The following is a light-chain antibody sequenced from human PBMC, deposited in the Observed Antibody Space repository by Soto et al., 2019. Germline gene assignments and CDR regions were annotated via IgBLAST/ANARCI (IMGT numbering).Light chain of an antibody. CDR1: QSVSSK. V-gene: IGKV3-15*01. CDR3: QQYNSLLWT. CDR2: GAS. J-gene: IGKJ1*01. Sequence: EIVMTQSPATLSVSPGEGATLSCRASQSVSSKLAWYQQKPGQAPRLLIYGASTRATGIPARFSGSGSGTEFTLIISSLQSDDSAVYYCQQYNSLLWTFGQGTKVEIK.